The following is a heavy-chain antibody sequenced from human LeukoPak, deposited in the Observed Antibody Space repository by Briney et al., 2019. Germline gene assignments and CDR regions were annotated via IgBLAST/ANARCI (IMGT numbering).Heavy chain of an antibody. Sequence: KRGDSLRISCKGSGYTFTNYWISWVRQMPGKGLEWMGRIDPSDSYTNYSPSFQGHVTISADKSISTAYLQWSSLKASDTAIYYCARYDYQSDAFDIWGQGTMVTVFS. D-gene: IGHD4/OR15-4a*01. J-gene: IGHJ3*02. V-gene: IGHV5-10-1*01. CDR2: IDPSDSYT. CDR1: GYTFTNYW. CDR3: ARYDYQSDAFDI.